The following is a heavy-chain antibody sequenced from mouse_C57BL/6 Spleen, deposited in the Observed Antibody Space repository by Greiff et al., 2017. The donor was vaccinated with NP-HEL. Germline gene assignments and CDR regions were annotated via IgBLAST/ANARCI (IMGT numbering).Heavy chain of an antibody. V-gene: IGHV1-80*01. CDR3: ARGASGSSSWFAY. CDR2: IYPGDGDT. D-gene: IGHD1-1*01. CDR1: GYAFSSYW. Sequence: QVQLQQSGAELVKPGASVKISCKASGYAFSSYWMNWVKQRPGKGLEWIGQIYPGDGDTNYNGKFKGEATLTADKSSSTAYMQLSSLTSEDSAVYFCARGASGSSSWFAYWGQGTLVTVSA. J-gene: IGHJ3*01.